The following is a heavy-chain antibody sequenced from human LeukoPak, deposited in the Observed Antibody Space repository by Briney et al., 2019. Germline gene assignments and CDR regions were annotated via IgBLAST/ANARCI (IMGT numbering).Heavy chain of an antibody. J-gene: IGHJ2*01. Sequence: PGGSLRLSCAASGFTFSTYWMCWIRQAPGKGLEWVANIKEDGSETNYVESVKGRFTISRDNAKNSLYLQMNSLRAEDTAVYYCASKGYSSSWYLTRDWYFDLWGRGTLVTVSS. CDR3: ASKGYSSSWYLTRDWYFDL. CDR2: IKEDGSET. D-gene: IGHD6-13*01. V-gene: IGHV3-7*01. CDR1: GFTFSTYW.